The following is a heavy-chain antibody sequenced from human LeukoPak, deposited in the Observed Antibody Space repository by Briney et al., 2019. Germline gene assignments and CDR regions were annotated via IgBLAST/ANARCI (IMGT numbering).Heavy chain of an antibody. CDR3: ARCIVVVVAATPRWFDP. CDR1: GGSISSSSYY. Sequence: MPSETLSLTCTVSGGSISSSSYYWGWIRQPPGKGLEWIGSIYYSGSTYYNPSLKSRVTISVDTSKNQFSLKLSSVTAADTDVYYCARCIVVVVAATPRWFDPWGQGTLVTVSS. J-gene: IGHJ5*02. V-gene: IGHV4-39*01. D-gene: IGHD2-15*01. CDR2: IYYSGST.